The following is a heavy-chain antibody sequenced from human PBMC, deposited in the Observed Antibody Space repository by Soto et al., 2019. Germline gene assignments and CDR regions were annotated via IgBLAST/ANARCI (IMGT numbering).Heavy chain of an antibody. CDR1: GFTFSSYW. D-gene: IGHD3-3*01. CDR3: ARGRIERFLEWLYPPYGMDV. J-gene: IGHJ6*02. CDR2: INSDGSST. Sequence: GGSLRLSCAASGFTFSSYWMHWVRQAPGKGLVWVSRINSDGSSTSYADSVKGRFTISRDNAKNTLYLQMNSLRAEDTAVYYCARGRIERFLEWLYPPYGMDVWGQGTTVTVSS. V-gene: IGHV3-74*01.